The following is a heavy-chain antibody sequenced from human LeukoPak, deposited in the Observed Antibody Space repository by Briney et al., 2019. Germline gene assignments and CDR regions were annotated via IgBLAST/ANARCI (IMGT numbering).Heavy chain of an antibody. Sequence: GGSLRLSCATSGFTFSSYWMSWVRQAPGKGLEWVANIKQDGSEKYYVDSVKGRFTISRDNAKKSLYVQMNSLRAEDTAVYYCANTPEGGSYVDYWGQGTLVTVSS. CDR1: GFTFSSYW. V-gene: IGHV3-7*03. J-gene: IGHJ4*02. CDR3: ANTPEGGSYVDY. CDR2: IKQDGSEK. D-gene: IGHD1-26*01.